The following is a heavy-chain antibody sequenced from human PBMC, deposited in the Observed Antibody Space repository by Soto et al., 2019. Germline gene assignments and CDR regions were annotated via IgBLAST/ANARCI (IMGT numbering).Heavy chain of an antibody. CDR3: ARGGHFLEWLLSWFDP. CDR2: IYYSGST. V-gene: IGHV4-31*03. CDR1: GGSISSGGYY. J-gene: IGHJ5*02. D-gene: IGHD3-3*01. Sequence: QVQLQESGPGLVKPSQTLSLTCTVSGGSISSGGYYWSWIRQHPGKGLEWIGYIYYSGSTYYNPSLKSRVTISVDTSKNQFSLKLGSVTAAGTAVYSCARGGHFLEWLLSWFDPWGQGTLVTVSS.